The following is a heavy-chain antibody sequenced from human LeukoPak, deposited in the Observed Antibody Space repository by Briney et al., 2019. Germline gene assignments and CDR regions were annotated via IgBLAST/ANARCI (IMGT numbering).Heavy chain of an antibody. CDR2: IYYNGAP. CDR1: GASIISTAHY. J-gene: IGHJ4*02. Sequence: SETLSLTCSVSGASIISTAHYWGWIRRPPGKGLEWIGNIYYNGAPYYNPSLKSRVTISVDTSKNQFSLRLTSVTAADTAVYYCARRGTVTTERFDYWGQGTLVTVSS. V-gene: IGHV4-39*01. D-gene: IGHD4-11*01. CDR3: ARRGTVTTERFDY.